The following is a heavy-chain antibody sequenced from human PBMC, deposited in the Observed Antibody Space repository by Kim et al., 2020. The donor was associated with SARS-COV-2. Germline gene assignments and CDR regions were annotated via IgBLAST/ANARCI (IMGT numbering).Heavy chain of an antibody. CDR2: IYYSGST. Sequence: SETLSLTCTVSGGSISSYYWSWIRQPPGKGLEWIGYIYYSGSTNYNPSLKSRVTISVDTSKNQFSLKLSSVTAADTAVYYCARCGYSSLWGRYYYYYMDVWGKGTTVTVSS. CDR3: ARCGYSSLWGRYYYYYMDV. D-gene: IGHD6-13*01. CDR1: GGSISSYY. V-gene: IGHV4-59*01. J-gene: IGHJ6*03.